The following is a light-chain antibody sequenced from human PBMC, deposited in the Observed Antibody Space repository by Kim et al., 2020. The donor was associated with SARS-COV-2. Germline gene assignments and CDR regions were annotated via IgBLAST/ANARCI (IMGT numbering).Light chain of an antibody. CDR3: AAWDDSLSGWV. CDR2: RNN. V-gene: IGLV1-47*01. J-gene: IGLJ3*02. CDR1: AANIGSND. Sequence: GQRVNISCSGSAANIGSNDVYWYEPRPGTAPKLLIYRNNQRPSGVPDRFSCAKSGPSASLAIRGLRSEDEADYYCAAWDDSLSGWVFGGGTQLTVL.